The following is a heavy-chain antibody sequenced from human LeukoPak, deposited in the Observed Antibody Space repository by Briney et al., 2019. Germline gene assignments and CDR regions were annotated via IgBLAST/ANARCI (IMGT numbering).Heavy chain of an antibody. CDR3: ARIGYSSSYPFFDY. J-gene: IGHJ4*02. CDR1: GYSISSGYY. Sequence: SETLSLTCAVSGYSISSGYYWGWIRQPPGKGLEWIGSIYHSGSTYYNPSLKSRVTISVDTSKNQFSLKLSSVTAADTPVYYCARIGYSSSYPFFDYWGQGTLVTVSS. D-gene: IGHD6-13*01. CDR2: IYHSGST. V-gene: IGHV4-38-2*01.